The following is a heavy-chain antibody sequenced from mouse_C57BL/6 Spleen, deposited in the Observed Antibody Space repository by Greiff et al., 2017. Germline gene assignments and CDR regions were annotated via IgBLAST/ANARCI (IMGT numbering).Heavy chain of an antibody. CDR3: ARDSSSYVYYAMDY. D-gene: IGHD1-1*01. CDR2: INPSSGYT. CDR1: GYTFTSYW. J-gene: IGHJ4*01. Sequence: LQESGAELAKPGASVKLSCKASGYTFTSYWMHWVKQTPGHGLEWIGYINPSSGYTTYNQKFKDKATLTADQSSSTAYMQLSSLTYEDSAVYYCARDSSSYVYYAMDYWGQGTSVTVSS. V-gene: IGHV1-7*01.